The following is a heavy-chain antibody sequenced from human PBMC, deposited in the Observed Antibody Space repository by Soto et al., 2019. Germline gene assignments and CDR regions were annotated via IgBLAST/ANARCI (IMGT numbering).Heavy chain of an antibody. CDR1: GGTFNNYA. J-gene: IGHJ4*02. CDR2: IIPIFGTA. D-gene: IGHD6-6*01. V-gene: IGHV1-69*13. CDR3: ASRVYISSSRGFAC. Sequence: GASVKVSCKASGGTFNNYAVSWVRQAPGQGLEWVGEIIPIFGTANHAQNFQGRVTINADESTGTVYMELSSLKSEDTAVYYCASRVYISSSRGFACWGQGTLVTVSS.